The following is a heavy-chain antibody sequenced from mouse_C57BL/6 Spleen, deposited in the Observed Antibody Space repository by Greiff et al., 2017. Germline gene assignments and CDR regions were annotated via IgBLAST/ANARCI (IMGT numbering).Heavy chain of an antibody. CDR3: ARVDYYGSSWFAY. J-gene: IGHJ3*01. Sequence: VQLQQPGAELVKPGASVKLSCKASGYTFTSYWMHWVKQRPGQGLEWIGMIHPNSGSTNYNEKFKSKATLTVDKSSSTAYMQLSSLTSEDSAVYYCARVDYYGSSWFAYWGQGTLVTVSA. CDR1: GYTFTSYW. CDR2: IHPNSGST. V-gene: IGHV1-64*01. D-gene: IGHD1-1*01.